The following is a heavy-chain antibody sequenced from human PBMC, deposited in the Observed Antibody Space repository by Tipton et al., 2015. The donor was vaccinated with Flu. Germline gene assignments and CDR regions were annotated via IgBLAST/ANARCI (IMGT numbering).Heavy chain of an antibody. CDR1: GDSLGSSYY. V-gene: IGHV4-61*02. D-gene: IGHD3-22*01. J-gene: IGHJ4*02. CDR3: ASDWYFYDTSAYYALEYFDY. Sequence: TLSLTCSVSGDSLGSSYYWAWIRQPPGRGLEWIGRIYTNGNTNYNASLKSRVTISVDTYKNQFSLKLSSVTAADTAVYFCASDWYFYDTSAYYALEYFDYRGQETLDTVSS. CDR2: IYTNGNT.